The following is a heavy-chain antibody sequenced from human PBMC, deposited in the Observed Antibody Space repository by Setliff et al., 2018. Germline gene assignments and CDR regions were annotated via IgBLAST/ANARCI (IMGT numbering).Heavy chain of an antibody. V-gene: IGHV3-15*07. Sequence: GGSLRLSCTASGFSFSDAWMNWVRLVPGKGLEWVGRIKRRSDGATIDYAAPMKGRFTISREDSEDTLYLQMNSLKIEDTAVYYCVHNADFIGTFNTWGQGTMVTVSS. J-gene: IGHJ3*01. CDR2: IKRRSDGATI. CDR3: VHNADFIGTFNT. CDR1: GFSFSDAW. D-gene: IGHD2-8*01.